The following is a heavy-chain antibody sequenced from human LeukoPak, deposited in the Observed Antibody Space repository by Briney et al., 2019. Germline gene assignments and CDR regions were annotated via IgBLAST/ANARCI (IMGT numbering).Heavy chain of an antibody. J-gene: IGHJ5*02. CDR2: ISSSSSYT. Sequence: GGSLRLSCAASGFTFSDYYTSWIRQAPGKGLEWVSYISSSSSYTNYADSVKGRFTISGDNAKNSLYLQMNSLRAEDTAVYYCAREGITGTTGSWFDPWGQGTLVTVSS. CDR3: AREGITGTTGSWFDP. V-gene: IGHV3-11*06. D-gene: IGHD1-20*01. CDR1: GFTFSDYY.